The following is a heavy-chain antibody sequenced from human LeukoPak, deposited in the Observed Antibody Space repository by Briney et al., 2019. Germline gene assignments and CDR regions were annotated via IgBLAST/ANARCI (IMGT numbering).Heavy chain of an antibody. CDR2: ISSSSNYI. CDR3: AREPDCSGGTCYLRSFDY. Sequence: GGSLRLSCAASGFSFTSYSMNWVRQAPGKGLEWVSSISSSSNYIYYADSVKGRFTISRDNAKNSLYLQMNSLRAEDTAVYFCAREPDCSGGTCYLRSFDYWGQGTLVTVSS. D-gene: IGHD2-15*01. J-gene: IGHJ4*02. CDR1: GFSFTSYS. V-gene: IGHV3-21*01.